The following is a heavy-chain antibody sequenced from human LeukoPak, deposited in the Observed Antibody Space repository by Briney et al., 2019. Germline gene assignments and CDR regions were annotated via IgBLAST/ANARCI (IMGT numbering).Heavy chain of an antibody. Sequence: SETLSLTCTVSGGSISSYYWSWIRQPPGKGLEWIGYIYTSGSTNYNPSLKSRVTISVDTSKNQFSLKLSSVTAADTAVYYCARAGKKADLDYWGQGTLVTVSS. CDR3: ARAGKKADLDY. J-gene: IGHJ4*02. D-gene: IGHD4-23*01. V-gene: IGHV4-4*09. CDR2: IYTSGST. CDR1: GGSISSYY.